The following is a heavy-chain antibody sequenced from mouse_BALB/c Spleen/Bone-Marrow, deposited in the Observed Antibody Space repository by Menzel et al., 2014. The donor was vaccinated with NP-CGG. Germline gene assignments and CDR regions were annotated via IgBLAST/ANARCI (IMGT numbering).Heavy chain of an antibody. V-gene: IGHV1-4*01. CDR1: GYSFTRYT. D-gene: IGHD2-3*01. CDR2: INPRNTYS. Sequence: PEASGAELAGPASSQKMYCKASGYSFTRYTMYWVNQRPGQGLEWIAYINPRNTYSDYNQKFKDRATETADKSSSTTYMQLTRLTPEDPAISYSTKEGAYDCCSGHIDYWGQGTSLTGSS. J-gene: IGHJ2*02. CDR3: TKEGAYDCCSGHIDY.